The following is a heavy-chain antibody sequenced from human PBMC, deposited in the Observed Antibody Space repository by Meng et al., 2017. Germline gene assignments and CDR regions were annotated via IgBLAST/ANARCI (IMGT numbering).Heavy chain of an antibody. CDR1: GFPLSTSGVG. D-gene: IGHD6-13*01. CDR3: AHCLYSSSCDY. V-gene: IGHV2-5*02. Sequence: QITLKESGPPLVKPTPTLPPTCTSSGFPLSTSGVGVGWIRQPPGKALEWLALIYWDDDKRYRPSLKSRLTIAKDTSKNQVVLTMTNMDPVDTATYYCAHCLYSSSCDYWGQGTLVTVSS. J-gene: IGHJ4*02. CDR2: IYWDDDK.